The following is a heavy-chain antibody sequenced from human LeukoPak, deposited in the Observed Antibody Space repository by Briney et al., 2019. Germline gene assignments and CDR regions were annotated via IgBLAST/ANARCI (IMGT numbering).Heavy chain of an antibody. Sequence: SETLSLTCTVSGGSISNYYWSWIRQPPGKGLEWIGYIYYSGSTNHNPSLKSRVTISVDSSKNQFSLKLSSATAADTAVYYCARGAYSSAWYTFYYYGMDVWGQGTTVTVS. CDR3: ARGAYSSAWYTFYYYGMDV. J-gene: IGHJ6*02. CDR1: GGSISNYY. CDR2: IYYSGST. D-gene: IGHD6-19*01. V-gene: IGHV4-59*01.